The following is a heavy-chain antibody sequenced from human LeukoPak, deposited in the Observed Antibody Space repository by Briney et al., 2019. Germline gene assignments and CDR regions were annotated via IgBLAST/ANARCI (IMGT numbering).Heavy chain of an antibody. V-gene: IGHV3-74*01. CDR1: GFTFSDYW. CDR2: ISDVGTHI. CDR3: AKASGTYYYDSSGYYYFDY. Sequence: GGSLRLSCAASGFTFSDYWMHWVRQTPGKGLEWVSRISDVGTHIHYADSVKGRFTISRDNSKNTLYLQMNSLRTEDTALYYCAKASGTYYYDSSGYYYFDYWGQGTLVTVSS. D-gene: IGHD3-22*01. J-gene: IGHJ4*02.